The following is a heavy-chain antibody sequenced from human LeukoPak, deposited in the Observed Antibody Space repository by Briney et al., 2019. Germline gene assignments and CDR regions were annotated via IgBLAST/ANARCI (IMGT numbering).Heavy chain of an antibody. D-gene: IGHD2/OR15-2a*01. CDR1: GFTFDDYA. Sequence: GGSLRLSCAASGFTFDDYAMHWVRQAPGEGLEWVSLISGDGGSTYYADSVKGRFTISRDNSKNSLYLQMNSLRTEDTALYYCAKDILFDERGTGYYYGMDVWGQGTTVTVSS. V-gene: IGHV3-43*02. J-gene: IGHJ6*02. CDR3: AKDILFDERGTGYYYGMDV. CDR2: ISGDGGST.